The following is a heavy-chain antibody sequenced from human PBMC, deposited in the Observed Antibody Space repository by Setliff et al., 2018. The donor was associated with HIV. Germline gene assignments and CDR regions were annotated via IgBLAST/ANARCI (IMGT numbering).Heavy chain of an antibody. Sequence: ASVKVSCKASGYTLTDYYLGWVRQAPGQGLEWMGRINPTSGGTKYSQKFQGRVTITRDTSATTAYMELSSLRSEDTAVYYCARDHRPNYYDNSGSPGYWGQGTLVTVSS. CDR1: GYTLTDYY. V-gene: IGHV1-2*06. J-gene: IGHJ4*02. D-gene: IGHD3-22*01. CDR2: INPTSGGT. CDR3: ARDHRPNYYDNSGSPGY.